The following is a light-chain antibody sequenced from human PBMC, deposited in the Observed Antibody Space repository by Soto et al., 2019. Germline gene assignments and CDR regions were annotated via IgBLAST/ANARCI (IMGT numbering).Light chain of an antibody. CDR1: QNIDSY. V-gene: IGKV1-39*01. J-gene: IGKJ1*01. CDR3: QQSYSSPPT. Sequence: DIQMTQPPPALSASVGDRVTITCRASQNIDSYLNWYQQKPGKAPELLIHDASSLQSGVPSRFSGSGSGTDFTLTITSLQPEDFAVYHCQQSYSSPPTFGQGTKVDIK. CDR2: DAS.